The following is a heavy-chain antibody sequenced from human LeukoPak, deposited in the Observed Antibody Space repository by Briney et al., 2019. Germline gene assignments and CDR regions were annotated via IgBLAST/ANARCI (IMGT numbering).Heavy chain of an antibody. V-gene: IGHV3-30-3*01. J-gene: IGHJ4*02. D-gene: IGHD3-10*01. CDR2: ISPDGSIK. CDR3: ARDPFRGAPDYFDY. CDR1: GFTFSSYA. Sequence: GGSLRLSCAASGFTFSSYAMHRVRQAPGKGLEWVGVISPDGSIKYYAESVRGRLMISRDNSKNTLYLQMSSLRGEDTALYYCARDPFRGAPDYFDYWGQGSLVTVSS.